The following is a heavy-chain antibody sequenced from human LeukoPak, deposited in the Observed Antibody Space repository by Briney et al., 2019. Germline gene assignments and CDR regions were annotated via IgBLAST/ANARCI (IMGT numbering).Heavy chain of an antibody. D-gene: IGHD1-26*01. V-gene: IGHV4-61*05. CDR1: GGSISSSSYY. CDR3: ARGVNSGYFDY. CDR2: IYYSGST. J-gene: IGHJ4*02. Sequence: SETLSLTCTVSGGSISSSSYYWGWIRQPPGKGLEWIGYIYYSGSTNYNPSLKSRVTISVDTSKNQFSLKLTSVTAADTAVYYCARGVNSGYFDYCGQGTLVTVSS.